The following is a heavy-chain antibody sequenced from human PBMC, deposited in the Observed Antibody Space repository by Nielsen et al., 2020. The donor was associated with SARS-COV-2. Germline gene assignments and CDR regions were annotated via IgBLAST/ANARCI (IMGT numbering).Heavy chain of an antibody. CDR3: ARKGQYYDILTGFRNYYYYYGMDV. V-gene: IGHV4-39*01. Sequence: RQAPGKGLEWIGSIYYSGSTYYNPSLKSRVTISVDTSKNQFSLKLSSVTAADTAVYYCARKGQYYDILTGFRNYYYYYGMDVWGQGTTVSLL. CDR2: IYYSGST. D-gene: IGHD3-9*01. J-gene: IGHJ6*02.